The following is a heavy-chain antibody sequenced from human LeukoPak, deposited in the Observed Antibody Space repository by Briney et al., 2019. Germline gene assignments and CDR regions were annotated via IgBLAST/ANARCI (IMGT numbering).Heavy chain of an antibody. D-gene: IGHD3-10*01. V-gene: IGHV1-18*01. CDR1: GYTFTSYG. CDR3: ARYMVRGDPFDY. CDR2: ISAYNGNT. Sequence: ASVKVSCKASGYTFTSYGISWVRQAPGQGLEWMGWISAYNGNTNYAQKLQGRVTMTTDTSTSTAYMELRSPRSDDTAAYYCARYMVRGDPFDYWGQGTLVTVSS. J-gene: IGHJ4*02.